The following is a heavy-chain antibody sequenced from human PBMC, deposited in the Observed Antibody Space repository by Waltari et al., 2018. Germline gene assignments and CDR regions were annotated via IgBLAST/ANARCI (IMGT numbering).Heavy chain of an antibody. CDR2: IYYSGST. J-gene: IGHJ4*02. Sequence: QLQLQESGPGLVKPSETLSLTCTVSGGSISSSSYYWGWIRQPPGKGLEWIGSIYYSGSTYYNPSLKSRVTIAVDTSKNQFSLKLSSVTAADTAVYYCARAVVIATLGVDYFDYWGQGTLVTVSS. CDR3: ARAVVIATLGVDYFDY. V-gene: IGHV4-39*07. D-gene: IGHD2-21*01. CDR1: GGSISSSSYY.